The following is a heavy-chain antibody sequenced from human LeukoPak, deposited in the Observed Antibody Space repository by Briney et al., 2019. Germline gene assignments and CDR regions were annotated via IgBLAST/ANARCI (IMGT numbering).Heavy chain of an antibody. J-gene: IGHJ3*02. Sequence: PGGSLRLSCAASGFTFSSYDIHWVRQAPGKGLEWVAVIWYDGSNKYYADSVKGRFTISRDNSKNTLYLQMNSLRAEDTAVYYTKAEDAFDIWGQGTMATVSS. CDR1: GFTFSSYD. V-gene: IGHV3-30*02. CDR3: KAEDAFDI. CDR2: IWYDGSNK.